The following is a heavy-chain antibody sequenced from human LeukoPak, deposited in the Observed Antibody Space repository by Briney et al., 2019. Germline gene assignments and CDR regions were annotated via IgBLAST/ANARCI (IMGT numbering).Heavy chain of an antibody. J-gene: IGHJ4*02. CDR3: ARDSLDYFDY. Sequence: SETLSLTCTVSGGSISTSYYYWGWIRQPPGKGLEWIGNIHNSESTYYNPSLKSRVTVSVDTSKNQFSLKLSSVTAADTAVYYCARDSLDYFDYWGQGTLVTVSS. V-gene: IGHV4-39*07. CDR2: IHNSEST. CDR1: GGSISTSYYY.